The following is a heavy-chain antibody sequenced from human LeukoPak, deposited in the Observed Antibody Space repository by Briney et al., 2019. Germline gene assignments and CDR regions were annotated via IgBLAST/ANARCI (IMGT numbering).Heavy chain of an antibody. V-gene: IGHV3-7*01. Sequence: GGSLRLSCAASGFTFSGYWMSWVRQAPGKGLEWVANIKQDGSEKYYVDSVKGRFTISRDNAKNSLYLQMNSLRAEDTAVYYCARDNGYYDFWSGYGGNWFDPWGQGTLVTVSS. D-gene: IGHD3-3*01. J-gene: IGHJ5*02. CDR3: ARDNGYYDFWSGYGGNWFDP. CDR1: GFTFSGYW. CDR2: IKQDGSEK.